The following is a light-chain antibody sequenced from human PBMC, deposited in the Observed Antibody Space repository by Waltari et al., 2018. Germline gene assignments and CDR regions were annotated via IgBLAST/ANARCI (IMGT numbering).Light chain of an antibody. CDR2: VNSDVSH. CDR3: ETGGHGTWV. J-gene: IGLJ3*02. V-gene: IGLV4-69*01. CDR1: SGHSSNI. Sequence: QLVLTQSPSASASLGASVKLTCTLSSGHSSNIVAWLQQQPGKGPRFLMKVNSDVSHTKGDEIPDRFSGSSSGAERYLTISNVQSEDEAEYFCETGGHGTWVFGGGTKLNVL.